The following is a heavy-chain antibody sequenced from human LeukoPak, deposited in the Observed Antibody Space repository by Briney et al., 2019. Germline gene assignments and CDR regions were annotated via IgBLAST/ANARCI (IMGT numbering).Heavy chain of an antibody. D-gene: IGHD5-12*01. J-gene: IGHJ4*02. V-gene: IGHV4-59*01. CDR2: IYYSGST. Sequence: SETLSLTCTVSGGSISSYYWSWIRQPPGRGLEWIGYIYYSGSTNYNPSLKSRVTMSVDTSKNQFSLKLSSVTAADTAVYYCAWTPLGGGYRFDYWGQGTLVTVSS. CDR3: AWTPLGGGYRFDY. CDR1: GGSISSYY.